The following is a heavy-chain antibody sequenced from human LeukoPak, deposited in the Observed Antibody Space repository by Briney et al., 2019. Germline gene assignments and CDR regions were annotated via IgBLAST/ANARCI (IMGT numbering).Heavy chain of an antibody. CDR2: IRSKANSYAT. Sequence: GGSLRLSCAASGFTFSSYGMHWVRQASGKGLEWVGRIRSKANSYATAYAASVKGRFTISRDDSKNTAYLQMNSLKTEDTAVYYCTRLKHNWNDYAFDIWGQGTMVTVSS. D-gene: IGHD1-20*01. CDR1: GFTFSSYG. V-gene: IGHV3-73*01. CDR3: TRLKHNWNDYAFDI. J-gene: IGHJ3*02.